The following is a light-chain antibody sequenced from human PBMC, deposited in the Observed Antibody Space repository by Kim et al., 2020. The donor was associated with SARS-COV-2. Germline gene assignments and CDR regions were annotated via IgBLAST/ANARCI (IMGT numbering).Light chain of an antibody. V-gene: IGKV1-39*01. CDR2: AAS. CDR3: QQCYSTPWT. J-gene: IGKJ1*01. CDR1: QSISSY. Sequence: DIQMTQSPSSLSASVGNRVTITCRASQSISSYLNWYQQKPGTAPKLLINAASSLQSGVPSRFSGSGSGTDFTLTISSLQPEGFATFYCQQCYSTPWTFGRGTKVEI.